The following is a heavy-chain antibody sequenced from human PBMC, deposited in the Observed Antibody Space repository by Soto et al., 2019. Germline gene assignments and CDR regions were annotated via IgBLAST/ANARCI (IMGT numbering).Heavy chain of an antibody. CDR2: ISSSSSYI. CDR3: ARDVEAAGTGPWFDP. D-gene: IGHD6-13*01. CDR1: GFTFSSSS. J-gene: IGHJ5*02. V-gene: IGHV3-21*01. Sequence: EVQLVESGGGLVKPGGSLRLSCAASGFTFSSSSMNWVRQAPGKGLEWVSSISSSSSYIYYADSVKGRFTISRDNAKNSLYLQMNSLRAEDTAVYYCARDVEAAGTGPWFDPWGQGTLVTVSS.